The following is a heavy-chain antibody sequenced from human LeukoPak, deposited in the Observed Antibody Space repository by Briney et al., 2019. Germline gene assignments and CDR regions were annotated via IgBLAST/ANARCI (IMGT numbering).Heavy chain of an antibody. D-gene: IGHD3-3*01. CDR1: GFTFDDYG. CDR2: INWNGGST. J-gene: IGHJ5*02. Sequence: GGFLRLSCAASGFTFDDYGMSWVRQAPGKGLEWVSGINWNGGSTGYADSVKGRFTISRDNAKNSLFLQMNSLRAEDTALYYCARGQHYDFWSGYDAGWFDPWGQGTLVTVSS. CDR3: ARGQHYDFWSGYDAGWFDP. V-gene: IGHV3-20*04.